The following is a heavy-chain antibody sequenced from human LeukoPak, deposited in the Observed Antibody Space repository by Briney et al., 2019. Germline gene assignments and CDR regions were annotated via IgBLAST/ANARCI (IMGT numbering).Heavy chain of an antibody. CDR2: INQDGSEK. D-gene: IGHD5-18*01. CDR3: ARHRGYSYGYRDY. CDR1: GFTFRSYW. J-gene: IGHJ4*02. Sequence: PGGSLRLSCAASGFTFRSYWMSWVRQAPGKGLEWVANINQDGSEKYYVDSVKGRFTMSRDNAKNSLYLQMNSLRAEDTAVYYCARHRGYSYGYRDYWGQGTLVTVSS. V-gene: IGHV3-7*01.